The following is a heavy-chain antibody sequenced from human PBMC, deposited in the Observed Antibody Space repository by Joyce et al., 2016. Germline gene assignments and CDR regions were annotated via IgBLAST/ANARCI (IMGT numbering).Heavy chain of an antibody. J-gene: IGHJ5*02. D-gene: IGHD6-6*01. CDR3: VRGISARPGGPNWFDP. Sequence: EVQLVESGGGLVQPGGSLRLSCAASGFSFCGYWIHWVRQAPGKGLVWVSRINTDGRSTRFADSVKGRFTISRDNAKNTLYLQMNSLRAEDTAVYYCVRGISARPGGPNWFDPWGQGTLVTVSS. V-gene: IGHV3-74*01. CDR2: INTDGRST. CDR1: GFSFCGYW.